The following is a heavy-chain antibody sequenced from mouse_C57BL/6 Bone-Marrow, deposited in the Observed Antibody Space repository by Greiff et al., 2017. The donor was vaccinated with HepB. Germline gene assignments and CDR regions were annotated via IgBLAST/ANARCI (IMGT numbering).Heavy chain of an antibody. CDR1: GFTFSDYG. J-gene: IGHJ2*01. Sequence: EVQLQESGGGLVKPGGSLKLSCAASGFTFSDYGMHWVRQAPEKGLEWVAYISSGSSTIYYADTVKGRFTISRDNAKNTLFLQMTSLRSEDTAMYYCARHYGKDYWGQGTTLTVSS. CDR3: ARHYGKDY. CDR2: ISSGSSTI. D-gene: IGHD1-1*01. V-gene: IGHV5-17*01.